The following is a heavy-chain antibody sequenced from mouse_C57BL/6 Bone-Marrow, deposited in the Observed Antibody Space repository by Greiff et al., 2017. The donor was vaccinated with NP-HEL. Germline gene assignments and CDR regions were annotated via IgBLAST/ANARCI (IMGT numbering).Heavy chain of an antibody. J-gene: IGHJ1*03. CDR1: GFPFSSHG. Sequence: VQLKESWGDLVKPGGFLKLFCAASGFPFSSHGMSLVRPTPDKRPGWVATISSGGSYTYYPDSVKGRFTISRDNALNTLYLQMSSLKPEDTATYDCARPYYYGSSYYWYFDVWGTGTTVTVSS. CDR2: ISSGGSYT. CDR3: ARPYYYGSSYYWYFDV. D-gene: IGHD1-1*01. V-gene: IGHV5-6*01.